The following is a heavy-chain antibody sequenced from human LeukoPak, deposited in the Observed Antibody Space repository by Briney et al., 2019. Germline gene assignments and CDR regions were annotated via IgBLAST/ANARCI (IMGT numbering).Heavy chain of an antibody. CDR2: ISGSGGST. Sequence: GGSLRLSCAASGFTFSSYAMSWARQAPGKGLEWVSAISGSGGSTYYADSVKGRFTISRDNSKNTLYLQMNSLRAEDTAVYYCAKARLEMATITVFDYWGQGTLVTVSS. V-gene: IGHV3-23*01. CDR3: AKARLEMATITVFDY. J-gene: IGHJ4*02. D-gene: IGHD5-24*01. CDR1: GFTFSSYA.